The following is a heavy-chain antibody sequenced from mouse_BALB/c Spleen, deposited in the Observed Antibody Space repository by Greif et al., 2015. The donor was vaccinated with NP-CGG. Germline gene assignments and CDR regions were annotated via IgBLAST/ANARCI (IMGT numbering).Heavy chain of an antibody. CDR1: GFSLTGYG. D-gene: IGHD1-1*01. CDR2: IWGDGST. CDR3: ARAGGLLRGGFDY. J-gene: IGHJ2*01. V-gene: IGHV2-6-7*01. Sequence: VQGVESGPGLVAPSQSLSITCTVSGFSLTGYGVNWVRQPPGKGLEWLGMIWGDGSTDYNSALKSRLSISKDNSKSQVFLKMNSLQTDDTARCYCARAGGLLRGGFDYWGQGTTLTVSS.